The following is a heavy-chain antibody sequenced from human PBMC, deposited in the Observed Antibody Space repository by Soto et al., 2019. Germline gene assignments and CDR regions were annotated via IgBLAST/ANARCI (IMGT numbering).Heavy chain of an antibody. CDR1: VFTFSNDW. Sequence: WWSLRLSCSASVFTFSNDWMYWFRQAPGKGLVWVSRVNGDGSRTTYADSVKGRFTISRDNVKNTLYLQMNSLRAEDPAVYYCARGPDYYDSSAYYGYWGQGTLVTVSS. CDR3: ARGPDYYDSSAYYGY. J-gene: IGHJ4*02. CDR2: VNGDGSRT. V-gene: IGHV3-74*01. D-gene: IGHD3-22*01.